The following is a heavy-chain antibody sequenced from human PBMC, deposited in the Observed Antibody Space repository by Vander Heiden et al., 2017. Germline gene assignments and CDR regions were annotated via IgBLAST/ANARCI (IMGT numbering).Heavy chain of an antibody. Sequence: EVQLLESGGGLVQPGGSLRLSCAASGFTFSRYAMSWVRQAPGKGLEWVSAISGSGGSTYYADSVKGRFTISRDNSKNTLYLQMNSLRAEDTAVYYCAKSPSSGWTSGGMYYFDYWGQGTLVTVSS. D-gene: IGHD6-19*01. CDR2: ISGSGGST. V-gene: IGHV3-23*01. CDR1: GFTFSRYA. J-gene: IGHJ4*02. CDR3: AKSPSSGWTSGGMYYFDY.